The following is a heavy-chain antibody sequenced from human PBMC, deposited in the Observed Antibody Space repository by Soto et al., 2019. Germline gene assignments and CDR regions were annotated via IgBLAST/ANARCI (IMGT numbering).Heavy chain of an antibody. Sequence: ASVKVSCKASGYTFTSYGISRVRQAPGQGLERMGWISAYNGNTNYAQKLQGRVTMPTATSTSTAYLELRSLRSDDTAVYYCASSHSRYYYYYYYMDVWGKGTTVTVSS. D-gene: IGHD1-1*01. CDR1: GYTFTSYG. CDR3: ASSHSRYYYYYYYMDV. CDR2: ISAYNGNT. V-gene: IGHV1-18*01. J-gene: IGHJ6*03.